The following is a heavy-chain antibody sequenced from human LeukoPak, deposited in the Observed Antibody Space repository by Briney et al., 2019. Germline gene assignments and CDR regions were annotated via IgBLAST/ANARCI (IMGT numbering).Heavy chain of an antibody. D-gene: IGHD1-26*01. CDR3: ARARYSGSYVMAFDI. V-gene: IGHV4-59*01. CDR2: IYYSGST. Sequence: NPSETLSLTCTVSGGSISSYYWSWIRQPPGKGLEWIGYIYYSGSTNYNPSLKSRVTISVDTSKNQFSLKLSSVTAADTAVYYCARARYSGSYVMAFDIWGQGTMVTVSS. CDR1: GGSISSYY. J-gene: IGHJ3*02.